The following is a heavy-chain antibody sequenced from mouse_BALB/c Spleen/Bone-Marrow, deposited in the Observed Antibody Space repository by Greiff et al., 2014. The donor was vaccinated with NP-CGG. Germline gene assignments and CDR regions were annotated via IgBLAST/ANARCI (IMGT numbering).Heavy chain of an antibody. D-gene: IGHD1-1*02. CDR3: ARRLLYYFDY. V-gene: IGHV1-9*01. CDR1: GYTFSTYW. CDR2: ILPGSGST. J-gene: IGHJ2*01. Sequence: QVQLQQSGAELMKPGASVKISCKATGYTFSTYWIEWVKQRPGHGLEWIGEILPGSGSTNYNEKFKGKATFTADTSSNTAYMQLSSLTSEDSAVYYCARRLLYYFDYWGHGTTLTVSS.